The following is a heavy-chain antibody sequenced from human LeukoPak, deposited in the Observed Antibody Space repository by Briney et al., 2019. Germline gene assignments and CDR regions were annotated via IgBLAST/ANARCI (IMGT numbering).Heavy chain of an antibody. CDR3: TAGYGHSDFDY. CDR2: IKSAFAGGTK. J-gene: IGHJ4*02. D-gene: IGHD5-18*01. V-gene: IGHV3-15*01. Sequence: TGGPLRFSCVAPGFTFNHARMGWVRQAPGKGLEWVGLIKSAFAGGTKDYAAPVKGRFSMSRAASRHTVYLQMNGLKSDDTAKYYCTAGYGHSDFDYWGQGTLVTVSS. CDR1: GFTFNHAR.